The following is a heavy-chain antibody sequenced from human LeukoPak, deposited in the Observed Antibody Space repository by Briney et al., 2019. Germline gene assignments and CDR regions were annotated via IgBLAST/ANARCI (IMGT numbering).Heavy chain of an antibody. CDR3: ARAQKKYYYDSSGYYSRDYFDY. Sequence: SETLSLTCTVSGGSISSSSYYWGWIRQPPGKGLKWIGSIYYSGSTYYNPSLKSRVTISVDTSKNQFSLKLSSVAAADTAVYYCARAQKKYYYDSSGYYSRDYFDYWGQGTLVTVSS. CDR2: IYYSGST. D-gene: IGHD3-22*01. V-gene: IGHV4-39*07. CDR1: GGSISSSSYY. J-gene: IGHJ4*02.